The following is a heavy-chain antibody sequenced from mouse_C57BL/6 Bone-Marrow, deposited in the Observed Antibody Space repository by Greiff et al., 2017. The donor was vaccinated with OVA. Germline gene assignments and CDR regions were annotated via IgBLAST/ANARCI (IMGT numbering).Heavy chain of an antibody. J-gene: IGHJ4*01. CDR2: ISSGGSYT. CDR3: ARLELYAMDY. CDR1: GFTFSSYG. Sequence: EVQLQESGGDLVKPGGSLKLSCAASGFTFSSYGMSWVRQTPDKRLEWVATISSGGSYTYYPDSVKGRFTISRDNAKNTLYLQMSSLKSEDTAMYYCARLELYAMDYWGQGTSVTVSS. V-gene: IGHV5-6*01.